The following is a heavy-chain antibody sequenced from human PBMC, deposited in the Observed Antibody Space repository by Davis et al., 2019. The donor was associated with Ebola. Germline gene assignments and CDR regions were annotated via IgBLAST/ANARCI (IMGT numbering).Heavy chain of an antibody. Sequence: GESLKISCAASGFTFSSYWMSWVRQAPGKGPEWVAVFYTDERTYYADSVKGRFTVSRDNSENMLYLQMSTLRVEDTAVYYCARHVDGDFWYFDLWGRGTRVTVSS. V-gene: IGHV3-66*04. CDR3: ARHVDGDFWYFDL. J-gene: IGHJ2*01. CDR1: GFTFSSYW. D-gene: IGHD4-17*01. CDR2: FYTDERT.